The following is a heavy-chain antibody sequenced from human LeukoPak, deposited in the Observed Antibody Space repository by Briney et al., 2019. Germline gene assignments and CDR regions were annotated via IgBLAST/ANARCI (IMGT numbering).Heavy chain of an antibody. CDR1: GYTFTGYY. Sequence: ASVKVSCKASGYTFTGYYMHWVRQVPGQGLEWMGWINPNSGGTNYAQKFQGRVTMTRDTSISTAYMELSRLRSDDTAVYYCAREGGSSRYRIWFDPWGQGTLVTVSS. CDR3: AREGGSSRYRIWFDP. CDR2: INPNSGGT. D-gene: IGHD6-13*01. J-gene: IGHJ5*02. V-gene: IGHV1-2*02.